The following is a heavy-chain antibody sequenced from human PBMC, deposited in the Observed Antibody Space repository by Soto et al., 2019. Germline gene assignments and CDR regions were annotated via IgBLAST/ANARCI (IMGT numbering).Heavy chain of an antibody. CDR2: ISSSSSYI. CDR1: GFTFSSYS. CDR3: ARAGFDCSGGSCYFDY. J-gene: IGHJ4*02. D-gene: IGHD2-15*01. Sequence: PGGSLRLSCAASGFTFSSYSMNWVRQAPGKGLKWVSSISSSSSYIYYADSVKGRFTISRDNAKNSLYLQMNSLRAEDTAVYYCARAGFDCSGGSCYFDYWGQGTLVTVSS. V-gene: IGHV3-21*01.